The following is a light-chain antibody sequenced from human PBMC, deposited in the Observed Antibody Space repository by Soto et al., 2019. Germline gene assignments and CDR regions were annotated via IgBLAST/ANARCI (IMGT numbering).Light chain of an antibody. CDR1: QDISRW. CDR2: VAS. Sequence: DIQMTQSPSFVSASVGDRVTIACRASQDISRWLAWYQQKPGKAPALLIYVASNLQSGVPSRFSGSGSGTDFTLTISSLQPEDFVTYYCQQANSFPLIFGGGTKVDIK. V-gene: IGKV1-12*01. J-gene: IGKJ4*01. CDR3: QQANSFPLI.